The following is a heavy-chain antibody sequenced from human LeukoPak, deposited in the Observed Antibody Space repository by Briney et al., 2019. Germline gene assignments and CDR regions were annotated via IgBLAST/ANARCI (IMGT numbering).Heavy chain of an antibody. J-gene: IGHJ4*02. D-gene: IGHD3-9*01. CDR1: GYTFTLYS. CDR3: ARGLGNFDLDY. CDR2: LNPSGGST. Sequence: ASVKVSCKASGYTFTLYSMHWVRLAPGQGLEWMGILNPSGGSTNYAQKFQGGVSMTRDTSTSTVYMELSSLKSEDTAVYYCARGLGNFDLDYWGQGTLVTVSS. V-gene: IGHV1-46*01.